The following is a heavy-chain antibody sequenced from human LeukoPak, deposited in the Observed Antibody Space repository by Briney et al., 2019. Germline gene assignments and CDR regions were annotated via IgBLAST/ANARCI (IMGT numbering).Heavy chain of an antibody. V-gene: IGHV3-33*01. CDR2: IWYDGSNK. CDR3: ARDGQLVVADYMDV. CDR1: GFTFSSYG. Sequence: PGRSLRLSCAASGFTFSSYGMHWVRQAPGKGLEWVAVIWYDGSNKYYADSVKGRFTISRDNSKNTLYLQTNSLRAEDTAVYYCARDGQLVVADYMDVWGKGTTVTASS. D-gene: IGHD2-15*01. J-gene: IGHJ6*03.